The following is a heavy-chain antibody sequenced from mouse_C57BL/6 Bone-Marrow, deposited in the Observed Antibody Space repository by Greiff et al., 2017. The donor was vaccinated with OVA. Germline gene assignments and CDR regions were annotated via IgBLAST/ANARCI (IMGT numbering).Heavy chain of an antibody. Sequence: VQLQQSGAELVKPGASVKMSCKASGYTFTSYWITCVKQRPGQGLEWIGDIYPGSGSTNYNEKFKSKATLTVDTSSSTAYMQLSSLTSEDSAVYYCAREGDYYGSSIAYWGQGTLVTVSA. D-gene: IGHD1-1*01. CDR2: IYPGSGST. CDR3: AREGDYYGSSIAY. CDR1: GYTFTSYW. J-gene: IGHJ3*01. V-gene: IGHV1-55*01.